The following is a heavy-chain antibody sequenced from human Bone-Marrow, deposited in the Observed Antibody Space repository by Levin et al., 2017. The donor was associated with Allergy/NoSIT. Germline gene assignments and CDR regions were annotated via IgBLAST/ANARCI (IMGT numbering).Heavy chain of an antibody. D-gene: IGHD3-10*01. CDR3: AREIAWNSGWWFDP. J-gene: IGHJ5*02. CDR1: ENSFNNYW. CDR2: IYPLDSDV. V-gene: IGHV5-51*01. Sequence: AASVKVSCKGSENSFNNYWIAWVRQVPGKGLEWMGIIYPLDSDVRYNPAFQGQVTISADTSINTAYLQWSSLKVSDTAMYYCAREIAWNSGWWFDPWGQGTRVTVSS.